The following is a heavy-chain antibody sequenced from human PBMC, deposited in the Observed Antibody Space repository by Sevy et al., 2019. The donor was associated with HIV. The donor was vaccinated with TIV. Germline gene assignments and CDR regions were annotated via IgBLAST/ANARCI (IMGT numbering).Heavy chain of an antibody. V-gene: IGHV3-43*01. Sequence: GGYLRLSCAASGFTFDDYTMHWVRQAPGKGLEWISLISWDGGSTYYADSVKGRFTISRDNSKNSLYLQMNSLRTEDPALDYCAKDSSSSSGYNWFDPWGQGTLVTVSS. CDR2: ISWDGGST. J-gene: IGHJ5*02. CDR1: GFTFDDYT. D-gene: IGHD6-6*01. CDR3: AKDSSSSSGYNWFDP.